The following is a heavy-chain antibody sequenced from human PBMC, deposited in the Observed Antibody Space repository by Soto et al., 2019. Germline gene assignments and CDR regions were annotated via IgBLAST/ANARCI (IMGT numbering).Heavy chain of an antibody. CDR3: TTLRWLQYPIDY. J-gene: IGHJ4*02. V-gene: IGHV3-73*01. CDR2: IRSKANSYAT. Sequence: GGSLRLSCAASGFTFSGSAMHWVRQASGKGLEWVGRIRSKANSYATAYAASVKGRFTISRDDSKNTAYLQMNSLKTEDTAVYYCTTLRWLQYPIDYWGQGTLVTVSS. D-gene: IGHD5-12*01. CDR1: GFTFSGSA.